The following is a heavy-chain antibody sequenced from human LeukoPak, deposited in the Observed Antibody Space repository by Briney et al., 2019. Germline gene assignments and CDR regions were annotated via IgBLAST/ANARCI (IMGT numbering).Heavy chain of an antibody. Sequence: ASVKVSCKASGYTFTSYDINWVRQATGQGLEWMGWMNPNSGNTGYAQKFQGRVTMTRNTSISTAYMELSSLRSEDTAVYYCARESSSEVAFGIWGQGTMVTVSS. CDR2: MNPNSGNT. CDR3: ARESSSEVAFGI. J-gene: IGHJ3*02. V-gene: IGHV1-8*01. CDR1: GYTFTSYD. D-gene: IGHD6-13*01.